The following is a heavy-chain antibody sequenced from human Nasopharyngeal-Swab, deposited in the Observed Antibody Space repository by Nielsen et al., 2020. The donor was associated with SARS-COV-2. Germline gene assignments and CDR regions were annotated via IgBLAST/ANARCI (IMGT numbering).Heavy chain of an antibody. J-gene: IGHJ4*02. V-gene: IGHV2-5*02. CDR3: GRLVYGDNYRFDC. CDR2: IYWDDYK. Sequence: WIRQPPGKALEWLALIYWDDYKRYSPSLKSRLTITQDTSKNQVVLTVTNMDPVDTDTYYCGRLVYGDNYRFDCWGQGALVTRLL. D-gene: IGHD4/OR15-4a*01.